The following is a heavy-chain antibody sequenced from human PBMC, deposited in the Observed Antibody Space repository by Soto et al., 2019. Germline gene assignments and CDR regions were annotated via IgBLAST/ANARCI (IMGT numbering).Heavy chain of an antibody. J-gene: IGHJ5*02. D-gene: IGHD2-21*01. CDR2: IYYSGRT. CDR1: GGSISTYY. V-gene: IGHV4-59*01. CDR3: ARGRAYSGQRRGWFDP. Sequence: QLQLQESGPGLVKPSETLSLTCTVSGGSISTYYWNWIRQPPGKGLEWIGDIYYSGRTNYNPSLKSRVAISVDMSKNQFSLNLSSVTPADTAVYYCARGRAYSGQRRGWFDPWGQGTLVTVSS.